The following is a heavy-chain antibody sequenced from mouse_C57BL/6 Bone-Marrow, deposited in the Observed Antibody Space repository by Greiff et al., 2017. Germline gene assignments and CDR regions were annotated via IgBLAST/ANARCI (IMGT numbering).Heavy chain of an antibody. J-gene: IGHJ4*01. CDR1: GFNIKDDY. CDR2: IDPENGDT. CDR3: TTWYYSNPYDAMDY. D-gene: IGHD2-5*01. Sequence: EVQLQQSGAALVRPGASVTLSCTASGFNIKDDYMHWVKQRPEKGLEWIGWIDPENGDTEYDSKFQGKATITADSSSNTAYLQLGSLTSEDTAVYYCTTWYYSNPYDAMDYWGQGTSVTVSS. V-gene: IGHV14-4*01.